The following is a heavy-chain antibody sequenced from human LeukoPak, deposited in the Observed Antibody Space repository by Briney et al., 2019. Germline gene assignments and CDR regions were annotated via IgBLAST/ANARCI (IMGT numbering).Heavy chain of an antibody. Sequence: GASVTVSCKASGYTFTSYAMNWVRQAPGQGLEWMGWINTNTGNPTYAQGFTGRFVFSLDTSVSTAYLQISSLKAEDTAVYYCARGSRGGLRFLEWSLYYYYYMDVWGKGTTVTVSS. J-gene: IGHJ6*03. D-gene: IGHD3-3*01. CDR3: ARGSRGGLRFLEWSLYYYYYMDV. CDR1: GYTFTSYA. V-gene: IGHV7-4-1*02. CDR2: INTNTGNP.